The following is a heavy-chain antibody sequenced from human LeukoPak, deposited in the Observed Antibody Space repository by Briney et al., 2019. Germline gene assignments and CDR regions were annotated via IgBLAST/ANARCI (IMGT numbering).Heavy chain of an antibody. CDR1: GFIFTDYA. D-gene: IGHD3-10*01. V-gene: IGHV3-30-3*01. CDR3: AKDLELTYYGSGSYFDY. J-gene: IGHJ4*02. Sequence: PGGSLRLSCAASGFIFTDYAMHWVRQAPGKGLEWVAFMSYDGARKQYADSVKGRFTISRDTSKNTLYLQMNSLRAEDTAVYYCAKDLELTYYGSGSYFDYWGQGTLVTVSS. CDR2: MSYDGARK.